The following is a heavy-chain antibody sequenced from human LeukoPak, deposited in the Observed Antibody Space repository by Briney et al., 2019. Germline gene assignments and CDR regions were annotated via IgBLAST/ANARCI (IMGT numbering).Heavy chain of an antibody. CDR3: ATRTLDGDNYWIYFEY. CDR2: FDPEDGET. CDR1: GYSLTELS. J-gene: IGHJ4*02. D-gene: IGHD5-24*01. Sequence: GASVKVSCKVSGYSLTELSMYWVRQAPGKGLEWMGGFDPEDGETIYAQKFQGRVTITTDESTSTAYMELSGLRSEDTAVYYCATRTLDGDNYWIYFEYWGQGTLVTVSS. V-gene: IGHV1-24*01.